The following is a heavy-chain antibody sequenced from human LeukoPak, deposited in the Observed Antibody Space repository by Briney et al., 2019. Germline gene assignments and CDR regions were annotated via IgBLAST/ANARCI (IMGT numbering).Heavy chain of an antibody. CDR2: INPNSGGT. Sequence: ASVKVSCKASGYTFTGYYMHWVRQAPGQGLEWMGWINPNSGGTNYAQKFQGRVTMTRDTSISTAYTELSRLRSDDTAVYYCARESGFWSGYDYYYMDVWGKGTTVTVSS. V-gene: IGHV1-2*02. D-gene: IGHD3-3*01. CDR3: ARESGFWSGYDYYYMDV. J-gene: IGHJ6*03. CDR1: GYTFTGYY.